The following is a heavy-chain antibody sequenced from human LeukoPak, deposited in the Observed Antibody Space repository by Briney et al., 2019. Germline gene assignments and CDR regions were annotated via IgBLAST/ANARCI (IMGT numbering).Heavy chain of an antibody. V-gene: IGHV1-8*03. Sequence: ASVKVSCKASGYTFTSYDINWVRQATGQGLEWVGWMNPNSGNTGYAQKFQGRVTITRNTSISTAYMELSSLRSEDTAVYYCARGRGYCSSTSCYRPRDRHYYYYYMDVWGKGTTVTVSS. CDR2: MNPNSGNT. J-gene: IGHJ6*03. CDR1: GYTFTSYD. CDR3: ARGRGYCSSTSCYRPRDRHYYYYYMDV. D-gene: IGHD2-2*01.